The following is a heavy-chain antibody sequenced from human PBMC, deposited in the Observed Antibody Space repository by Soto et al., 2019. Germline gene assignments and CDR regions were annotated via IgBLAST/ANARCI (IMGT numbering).Heavy chain of an antibody. Sequence: QVQLVQSGAEVKKPGSSVKVSCKASGGTFSSYAISWVRQAPGQGLEWMGGIIPIFGTANYAQKFQGRVTITADKSTSTAYMELSSLRSEDTAVYYCARDSKYCSSTSCYSFDSWGQGTLVTVSS. D-gene: IGHD2-2*01. CDR1: GGTFSSYA. J-gene: IGHJ5*01. CDR2: IIPIFGTA. V-gene: IGHV1-69*06. CDR3: ARDSKYCSSTSCYSFDS.